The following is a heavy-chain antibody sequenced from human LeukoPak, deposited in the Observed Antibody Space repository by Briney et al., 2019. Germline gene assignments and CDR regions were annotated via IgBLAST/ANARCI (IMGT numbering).Heavy chain of an antibody. Sequence: AGGSLRLSCEASGFTFTTYSMTWVRQAPGKGLEWVSIISSGSSAIFSADALKGRFTISRDDAKNLLYLDMNSLRAEDTAVYYCARGHTAVTRHFDFWGQGTLVNVSS. D-gene: IGHD4-17*01. J-gene: IGHJ4*02. V-gene: IGHV3-21*01. CDR2: ISSGSSAI. CDR1: GFTFTTYS. CDR3: ARGHTAVTRHFDF.